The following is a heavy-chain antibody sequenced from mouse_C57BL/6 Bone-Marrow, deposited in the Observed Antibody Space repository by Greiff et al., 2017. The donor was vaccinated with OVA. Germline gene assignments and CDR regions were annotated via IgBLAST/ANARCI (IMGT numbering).Heavy chain of an antibody. CDR2: IWSGGST. CDR1: GFSLTSYG. V-gene: IGHV2-6-1*01. CDR3: ARHITTVGMDY. D-gene: IGHD1-1*01. Sequence: VQLQESGPGLVAPSQSLSISCTVSGFSLTSYGVHWVRQPPGQGLEWLLVIWSGGSTTYNSARKSRLSSSKDNSKSQAYLKMNSRQTDDTAMYYCARHITTVGMDYWGQGTSVTVSS. J-gene: IGHJ4*01.